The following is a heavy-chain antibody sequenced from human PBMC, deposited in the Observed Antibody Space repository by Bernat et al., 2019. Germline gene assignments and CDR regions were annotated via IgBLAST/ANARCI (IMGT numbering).Heavy chain of an antibody. J-gene: IGHJ4*02. Sequence: EVHLVESGGGLVQPGGSLRLSCAASGFMFSDHYMDWVRQAPGKGLEWLGRINKGNSHTTEYAASVKGRFTVSRDDSRNSHFLQLNSLSAEDTAVYYCARSTSGSILDYWGQGTLVTVSS. V-gene: IGHV3-72*01. CDR1: GFMFSDHY. CDR2: INKGNSHTT. CDR3: ARSTSGSILDY. D-gene: IGHD3-22*01.